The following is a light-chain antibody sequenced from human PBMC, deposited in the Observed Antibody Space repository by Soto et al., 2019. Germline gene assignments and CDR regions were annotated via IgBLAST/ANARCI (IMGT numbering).Light chain of an antibody. J-gene: IGLJ3*02. CDR1: NIGSNT. CDR3: QVFDATTAL. CDR2: DDL. Sequence: SYELTQPPSVSVAPGQTARISCGGNNIGSNTVHWYQQRPGQAPVLVVFDDLDRPSGIPERFSGSNSADTATLTISRVEAGDEADYFCQVFDATTALFGRGTKLTVL. V-gene: IGLV3-21*02.